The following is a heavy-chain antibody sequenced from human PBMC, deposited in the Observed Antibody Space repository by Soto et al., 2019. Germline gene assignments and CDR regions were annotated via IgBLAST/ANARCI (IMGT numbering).Heavy chain of an antibody. CDR1: GFSINTYW. D-gene: IGHD2-15*01. CDR3: AAWDISNI. J-gene: IGHJ4*02. Sequence: GGSLRLSCSGFGFSINTYWMNWIRQTPGKGLEWVANINPEGDAKTYVDPVKGRFFVSRDNTRNSLDLQMTSLRVEDSAIYFCAAWDISNIWGQGILVTVSS. CDR2: INPEGDAK. V-gene: IGHV3-7*01.